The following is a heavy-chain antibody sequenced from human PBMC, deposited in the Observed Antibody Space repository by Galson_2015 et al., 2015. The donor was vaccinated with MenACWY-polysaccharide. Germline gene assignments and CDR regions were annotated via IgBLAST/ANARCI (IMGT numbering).Heavy chain of an antibody. Sequence: SLRLSCAASRFTFSEYYMSWIRQAPGKGLEWISYISASGSSIYYADSVKGRFTISRDNAKNSLYLQMNSLRAEDTAVYYCARDYDFNWFDPWGQGTLVTVSS. CDR3: ARDYDFNWFDP. D-gene: IGHD3-3*01. V-gene: IGHV3-11*04. CDR2: ISASGSSI. CDR1: RFTFSEYY. J-gene: IGHJ5*02.